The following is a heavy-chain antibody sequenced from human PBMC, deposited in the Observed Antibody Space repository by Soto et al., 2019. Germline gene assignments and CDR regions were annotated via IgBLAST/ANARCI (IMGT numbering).Heavy chain of an antibody. Sequence: TLSLTCTVSGGSISSGGYYWSWIRQHPGKGLEWIGYIYYSGSTYYNPSLKSRVTIPVDTSKNQFSLKLSSVTAADTAVYYCARGRMATISGFDYWGQGTLVTVSS. CDR3: ARGRMATISGFDY. CDR1: GGSISSGGYY. CDR2: IYYSGST. J-gene: IGHJ4*02. V-gene: IGHV4-31*03. D-gene: IGHD5-12*01.